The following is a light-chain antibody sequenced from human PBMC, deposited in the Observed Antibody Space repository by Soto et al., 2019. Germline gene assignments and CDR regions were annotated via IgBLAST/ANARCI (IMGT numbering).Light chain of an antibody. V-gene: IGLV2-14*01. CDR2: EVS. CDR1: SSDVGGYNY. J-gene: IGLJ1*01. Sequence: QSALTQPASVSGSPGQSITISCTGTSSDVGGYNYVSWYQQHPGKAPKLMIYEVSNRPSGVSNRFSGSESGNTASLTIFGLQTEDEADYYCSSYRSSSTLSYVFGTGTKLTVL. CDR3: SSYRSSSTLSYV.